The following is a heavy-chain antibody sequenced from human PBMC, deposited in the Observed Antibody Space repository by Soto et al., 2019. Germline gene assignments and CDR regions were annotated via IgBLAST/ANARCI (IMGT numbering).Heavy chain of an antibody. D-gene: IGHD3-22*01. J-gene: IGHJ4*02. CDR3: ARHMPPASGSGYYFERYYFDY. V-gene: IGHV4-39*01. CDR2: IYYSGST. Sequence: QLQLQESGPGLVKPSETLSLTCTVSGGSISSSSYYWGWIRQPPGKGLEWIGSIYYSGSTYYNPSLKSRVTISVDTSKNQFSLKLSSVTAADTAVYYCARHMPPASGSGYYFERYYFDYWGQGTLVTVSS. CDR1: GGSISSSSYY.